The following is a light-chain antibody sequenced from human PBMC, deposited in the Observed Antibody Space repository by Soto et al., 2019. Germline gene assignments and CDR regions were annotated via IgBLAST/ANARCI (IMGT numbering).Light chain of an antibody. CDR3: QSYYNSLRGRQV. J-gene: IGLJ3*02. V-gene: IGLV1-40*01. CDR2: GTI. Sequence: QSVLTQPPSVSGAPGQRVTISCTGSNSNIGAGNDVNWYQQLPGTAPKVLIYGTISRPSGVPDRFSGATSGTSASLAITGVLAEDEGEYFCQSYYNSLRGRQVFGRGTKVTVL. CDR1: NSNIGAGND.